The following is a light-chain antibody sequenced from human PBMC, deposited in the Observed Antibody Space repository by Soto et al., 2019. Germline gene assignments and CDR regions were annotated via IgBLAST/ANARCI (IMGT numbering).Light chain of an antibody. V-gene: IGKV3-20*01. CDR3: XXXXXXXIX. CDR2: GAS. Sequence: EIVLTQSPGTLSLSPGEGATLSCRASQSVSSSYLAWYQQKPGQAPRLLIFGASSRATDIPDRFSGSGSGTDFTLTITRLDPEDFAVXXXXXXXXXXIXFXXGTRLEI. J-gene: IGKJ5*01. CDR1: QSVSSSY.